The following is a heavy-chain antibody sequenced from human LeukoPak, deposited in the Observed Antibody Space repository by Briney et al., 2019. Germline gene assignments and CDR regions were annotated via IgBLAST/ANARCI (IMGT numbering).Heavy chain of an antibody. J-gene: IGHJ6*02. CDR2: IYYSGDT. CDR1: GGSISSTNYY. Sequence: SETLSLTCTVSGGSISSTNYYWGWIRQPPGKRLEWIGTIYYSGDTYYNPSLKSRVTISVDTSKNQFSLKLSSVTAADTAVYYCARGRQQHLYYYYYGMDVWGQGTTVTVSS. CDR3: ARGRQQHLYYYYYGMDV. V-gene: IGHV4-39*07. D-gene: IGHD6-13*01.